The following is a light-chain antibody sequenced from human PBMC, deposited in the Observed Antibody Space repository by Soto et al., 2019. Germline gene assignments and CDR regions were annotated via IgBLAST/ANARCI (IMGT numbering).Light chain of an antibody. CDR1: QDIRSD. Sequence: AIQMTQSPSSLSASVGDRVTITCRASQDIRSDLGWYQHKPGKAPKLLIYGASNLQSGVPSRFSGSGSGTDFPLTISSLQPEDFATYYCLQDYNYPLIFGQGTKLEIK. CDR2: GAS. CDR3: LQDYNYPLI. V-gene: IGKV1-6*01. J-gene: IGKJ1*01.